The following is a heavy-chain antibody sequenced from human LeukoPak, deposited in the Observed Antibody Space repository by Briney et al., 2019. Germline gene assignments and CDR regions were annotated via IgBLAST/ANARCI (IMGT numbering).Heavy chain of an antibody. D-gene: IGHD3-22*01. J-gene: IGHJ3*02. CDR1: GGSFSGYY. V-gene: IGHV4-34*01. CDR3: ARFARDSQRACDI. CDR2: INHSGST. Sequence: SETLSLTCAVSGGSFSGYYWSWIRQPPGKGLEWIGEINHSGSTNYNPSLKSRVTISVDTSKNQFSLKLSSVTAAATAVYYCARFARDSQRACDIWGQGTMVTVSS.